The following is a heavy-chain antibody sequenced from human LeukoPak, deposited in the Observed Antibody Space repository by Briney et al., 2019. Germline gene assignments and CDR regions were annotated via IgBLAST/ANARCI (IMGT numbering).Heavy chain of an antibody. CDR1: DLTFSNAW. CDR2: IRSMSAGGTV. V-gene: IGHV3-15*01. D-gene: IGHD2-8*01. CDR3: TKVGVYYYDA. J-gene: IGHJ4*02. Sequence: GGSLRLSCTASDLTFSNAWMTWVRQVPGKGLEWVGRIRSMSAGGTVDYAAPVQGRFTISRDDSKNTVYLHMNSLRTEDTAIYYCTKVGVYYYDAWGQGTLVTVSS.